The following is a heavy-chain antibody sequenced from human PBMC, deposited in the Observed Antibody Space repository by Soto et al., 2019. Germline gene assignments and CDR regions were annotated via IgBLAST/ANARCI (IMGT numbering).Heavy chain of an antibody. J-gene: IGHJ6*02. D-gene: IGHD2-2*02. CDR3: ARDREYQLLYPYYYYYGMDV. CDR2: MNPNSGNT. V-gene: IGHV1-8*01. CDR1: GYTFTSYD. Sequence: VASVKVSCKASGYTFTSYDINWVRQATGQGLEWMGWMNPNSGNTGYAQKFQGRVTMTRNTSISTAYMELSSLRSEDTAVYYCARDREYQLLYPYYYYYGMDVWGQGTTVTVSS.